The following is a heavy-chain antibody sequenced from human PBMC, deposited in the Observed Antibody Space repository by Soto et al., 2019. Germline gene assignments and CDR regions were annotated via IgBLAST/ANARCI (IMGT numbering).Heavy chain of an antibody. V-gene: IGHV3-15*01. D-gene: IGHD5-12*01. CDR2: IKSKTDGGTT. CDR3: TTSLVATSYGMDV. J-gene: IGHJ6*02. Sequence: EVQLVESGGGLVKPGGSLRLSCAASGFTFSNAWMSWVRQAPGKGLEWVGRIKSKTDGGTTDYAAPVKGRFTISRDDSKNTLYLQMNSLKTEDTAVYYCTTSLVATSYGMDVWGQGTTVTVSS. CDR1: GFTFSNAW.